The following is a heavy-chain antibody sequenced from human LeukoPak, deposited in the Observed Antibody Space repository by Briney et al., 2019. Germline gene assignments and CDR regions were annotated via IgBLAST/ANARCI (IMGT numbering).Heavy chain of an antibody. CDR3: TSKGGALNYFDY. Sequence: GGSLRLSCAASGFTFSAYEMNWVRQAPGKGXXXVSYISSSGSTIYYADSLKGRFTISRDNAKNLLYLQMNSLRAEDTAVYYCTSKGGALNYFDYWGQGTLVTVSS. V-gene: IGHV3-48*03. J-gene: IGHJ4*02. CDR1: GFTFSAYE. D-gene: IGHD1-26*01. CDR2: ISSSGSTI.